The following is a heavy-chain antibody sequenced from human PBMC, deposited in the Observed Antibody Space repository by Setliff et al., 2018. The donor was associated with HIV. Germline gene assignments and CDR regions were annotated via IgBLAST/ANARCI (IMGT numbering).Heavy chain of an antibody. V-gene: IGHV1-3*01. D-gene: IGHD6-19*01. CDR1: GYTFSNYV. Sequence: GESLKISCKASGYTFSNYVMQWVRQAPGQRLEWMGWINVGNGNTEYSEKFQGRVTITRDTSASTAYMALNSLRSEDTALYYCARDGGPGSAWGDYSYYYTMDVWGKGTTVTVSS. CDR2: INVGNGNT. CDR3: ARDGGPGSAWGDYSYYYTMDV. J-gene: IGHJ6*03.